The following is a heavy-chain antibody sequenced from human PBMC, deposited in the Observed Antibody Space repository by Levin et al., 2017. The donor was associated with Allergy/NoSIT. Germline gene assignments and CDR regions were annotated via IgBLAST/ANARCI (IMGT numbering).Heavy chain of an antibody. D-gene: IGHD2-2*01. Sequence: GESLKISCAASGFTFSSYAMSWVRQAPGKGLEWVSAISCSGGSTYYAHSVKGRFPISRDNSKHTLSLQMNSLRAEDTAVYDCAKGGVIVVVPAAEFDYWGQGTLVTVSS. CDR2: ISCSGGST. J-gene: IGHJ4*02. CDR3: AKGGVIVVVPAAEFDY. CDR1: GFTFSSYA. V-gene: IGHV3-23*01.